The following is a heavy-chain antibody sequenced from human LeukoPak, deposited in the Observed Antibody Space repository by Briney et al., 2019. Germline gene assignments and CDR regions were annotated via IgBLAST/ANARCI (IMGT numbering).Heavy chain of an antibody. CDR1: GFTFSGSA. J-gene: IGHJ4*02. Sequence: PGGSLRLSCAASGFTFSGSAMHWVRQASGKGLEWVGRIRSKANSYATAYAASVKGRFTISRDDSKNTAYLQMNSLKTEDTAVYYCTTYDFWSGDRGFDYWGQGTLVTVSS. CDR2: IRSKANSYAT. V-gene: IGHV3-73*01. D-gene: IGHD3-3*01. CDR3: TTYDFWSGDRGFDY.